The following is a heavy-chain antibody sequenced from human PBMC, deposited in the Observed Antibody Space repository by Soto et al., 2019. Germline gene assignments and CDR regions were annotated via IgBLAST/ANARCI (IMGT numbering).Heavy chain of an antibody. J-gene: IGHJ4*02. CDR1: GYTFSGNY. CDR2: INPNSGGA. D-gene: IGHD3-22*01. V-gene: IGHV1-2*02. CDR3: ARSVYYYGSSGYYYAY. Sequence: SSVKVSCKVSGYTFSGNYIHWVRQAPGQGLAWVGYINPNSGGANYAPTFRGRVAMTRDTSINTVYMELSGLTSDDTAVYYCARSVYYYGSSGYYYAYRGQRTLITVSS.